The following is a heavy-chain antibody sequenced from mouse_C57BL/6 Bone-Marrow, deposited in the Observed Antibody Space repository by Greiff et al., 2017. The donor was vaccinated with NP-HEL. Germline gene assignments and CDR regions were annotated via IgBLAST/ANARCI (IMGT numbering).Heavy chain of an antibody. V-gene: IGHV1-50*01. CDR3: ARGYDYD. CDR2: IDPSDSYT. CDR1: GYTFTSYW. J-gene: IGHJ2*01. D-gene: IGHD2-4*01. Sequence: VQLQQPGAELAKPGASVKLSCKASGYTFTSYWMQWVKQRPGQGLEWIGEIDPSDSYTNYNQKFKGKATLTVDTSSSTAYMQLSSLTSEDSAVYYCARGYDYDWGQGTTLTVSS.